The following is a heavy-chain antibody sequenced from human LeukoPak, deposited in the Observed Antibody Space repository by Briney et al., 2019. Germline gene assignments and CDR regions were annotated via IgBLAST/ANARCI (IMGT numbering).Heavy chain of an antibody. CDR1: GFTFSKYW. V-gene: IGHV3-74*01. CDR3: ATKQWLAPPPDS. Sequence: GGSLRLSCAASGFTFSKYWMLLVRQAPGKGLEGVSRVNTDGTVTTSPASVKARFTVSRDNADNTMFLQMNSVRDEDTAVYYCATKQWLAPPPDSWGQGTPVTVSS. J-gene: IGHJ4*02. D-gene: IGHD6-19*01. CDR2: VNTDGTVT.